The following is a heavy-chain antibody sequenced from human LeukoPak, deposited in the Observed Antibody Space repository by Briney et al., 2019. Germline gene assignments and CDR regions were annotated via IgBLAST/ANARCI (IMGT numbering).Heavy chain of an antibody. CDR1: GFTVSSNY. D-gene: IGHD3-10*01. CDR2: IYSGGST. J-gene: IGHJ4*02. Sequence: PGGSLRLSCAASGFTVSSNYMSWVRQAPGKGLEWVSVIYSGGSTYYADSVKGRFTISRDNSKNTLYLQMNSLRAEDTAVYYCARAQVLWSSDYWGQGTLVTVSS. CDR3: ARAQVLWSSDY. V-gene: IGHV3-66*01.